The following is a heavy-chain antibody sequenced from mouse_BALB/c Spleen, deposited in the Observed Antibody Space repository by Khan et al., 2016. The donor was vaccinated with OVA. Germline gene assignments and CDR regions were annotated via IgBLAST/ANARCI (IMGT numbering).Heavy chain of an antibody. Sequence: EVQLLESGPGLVKPSQSLSLTCTVTGYSITSGYAWKWMRQFPGNKLEGMGYKSYSGVTSYNPYLKSRITITRDTSKNTFFLQLNSVTTEDTAAYYCAGGNSNGYYFDYWGQGTTLTVSS. CDR3: AGGNSNGYYFDY. CDR2: KSYSGVT. J-gene: IGHJ2*01. V-gene: IGHV3-2*02. CDR1: GYSITSGYA.